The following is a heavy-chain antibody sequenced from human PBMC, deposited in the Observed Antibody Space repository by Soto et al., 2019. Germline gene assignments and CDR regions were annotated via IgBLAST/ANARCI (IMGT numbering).Heavy chain of an antibody. CDR2: VNPGDSDT. J-gene: IGHJ4*02. CDR3: ARRYSGSPADY. CDR1: GYIFTRYW. V-gene: IGHV5-51*01. D-gene: IGHD1-26*01. Sequence: PGESLKISCNGSGYIFTRYWIGWVRQMPGKGLEWMGIVNPGDSDTRYSPSFQGQVTLSADRSISTAYLQWSSLKASDTAIYYCARRYSGSPADYWGQGTLVTVSS.